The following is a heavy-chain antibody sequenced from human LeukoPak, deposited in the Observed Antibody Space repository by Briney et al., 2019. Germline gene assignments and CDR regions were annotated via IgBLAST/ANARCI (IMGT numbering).Heavy chain of an antibody. V-gene: IGHV1-2*06. CDR2: INPNSGGT. J-gene: IGHJ4*02. D-gene: IGHD3-22*01. CDR1: GYTFTGYY. CDR3: ASALCYMIATF. Sequence: AASVKVSCKASGYTFTGYYMHWVRQAPGQGLERMGRINPNSGGTNYAQKFQGRVTITRDTSISTAYMELSRLRSDDTAVYYCASALCYMIATFWGQGTLVTVSS.